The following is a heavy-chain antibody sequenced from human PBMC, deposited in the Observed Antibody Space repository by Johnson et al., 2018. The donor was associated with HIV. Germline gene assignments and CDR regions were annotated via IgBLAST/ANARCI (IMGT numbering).Heavy chain of an antibody. D-gene: IGHD3-22*01. CDR1: GFTFNDYY. J-gene: IGHJ3*02. CDR2: ISWNSGSI. V-gene: IGHV3-9*01. CDR3: AKGGYDSEDAFDI. Sequence: VQLVESGGGLVKPGGSLRLSCAASGFTFNDYYMSWIRQAPGKGLEWVSGISWNSGSIGYADSVKGRFTISRDNAKNSLYLQMNSLRAEDTALYYCAKGGYDSEDAFDIWGQGTMVTVSS.